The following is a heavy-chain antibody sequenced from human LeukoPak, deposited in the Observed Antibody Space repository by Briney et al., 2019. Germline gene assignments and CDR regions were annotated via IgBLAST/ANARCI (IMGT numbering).Heavy chain of an antibody. J-gene: IGHJ5*02. D-gene: IGHD3-10*01. Sequence: GGSLRLSCEASGISVSVNYMSWVRQAPGKGLEWVSIIYGGGNTFYADSVKGRFTISRNKSTNTLSLQMNSLRTEDTAVYHCARFFGSGSPFDPRGQGTLVTVAS. CDR2: IYGGGNT. CDR1: GISVSVNY. CDR3: ARFFGSGSPFDP. V-gene: IGHV3-53*04.